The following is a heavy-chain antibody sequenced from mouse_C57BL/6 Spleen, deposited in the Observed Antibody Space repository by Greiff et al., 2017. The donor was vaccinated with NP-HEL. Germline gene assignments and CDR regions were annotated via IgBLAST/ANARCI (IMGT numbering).Heavy chain of an antibody. D-gene: IGHD2-5*01. CDR2: IHPNSGST. J-gene: IGHJ4*01. CDR1: GYTFTSYW. CDR3: ARGAYYSNFYAMDY. Sequence: QVQLQPPGAELVKPGASVKLSCKASGYTFTSYWMYWVKQRPGQGLEWIGMIHPNSGSTNYNEKLKSKATLTVDKSSSTAYMQLSSLTSEDSAVDYCARGAYYSNFYAMDYWGQGTSVTVSS. V-gene: IGHV1-64*01.